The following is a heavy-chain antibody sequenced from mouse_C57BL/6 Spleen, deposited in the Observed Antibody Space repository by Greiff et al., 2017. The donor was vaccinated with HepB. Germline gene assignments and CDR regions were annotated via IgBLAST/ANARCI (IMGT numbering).Heavy chain of an antibody. V-gene: IGHV1-18*01. CDR2: INPNNGGT. D-gene: IGHD1-1*01. J-gene: IGHJ4*01. CDR3: ARGITTVEGGYARDY. CDR1: GYTFTDYN. Sequence: VQLQQSGPALVKPGASVKIPCKASGYTFTDYNMDWVKQSHGKSLEWIGDINPNNGGTIYNQKFKGKATLTVDKSSRTAYLELRSLTSGDTAVYYCARGITTVEGGYARDYWGQGTSVTVAS.